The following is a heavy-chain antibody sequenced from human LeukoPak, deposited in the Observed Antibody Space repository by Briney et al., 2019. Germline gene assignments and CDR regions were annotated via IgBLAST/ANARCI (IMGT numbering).Heavy chain of an antibody. CDR2: ISSTGGTT. CDR1: GITFSSYG. V-gene: IGHV3-48*01. D-gene: IGHD3-10*01. Sequence: GGSLRLSCAASGITFSSYGMSWVRQAPGKGLEWVSSISSTGGTTYYADSVKGRFTISRDNAKNSLYLQMNSLRAEDTAVYYCARDGSGRVPEMSAPDYWGQGTLVTVSS. J-gene: IGHJ4*02. CDR3: ARDGSGRVPEMSAPDY.